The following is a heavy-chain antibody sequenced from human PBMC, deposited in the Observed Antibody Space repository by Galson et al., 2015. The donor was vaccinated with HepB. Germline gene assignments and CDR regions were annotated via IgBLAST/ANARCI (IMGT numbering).Heavy chain of an antibody. CDR2: FDPEDGET. CDR3: ARVCSSTSCYPY. Sequence: SVKVSCKVSGYTLTELSMHWVRQAPGKGLEWMGGFDPEDGETIYAQKFQGRVTMTEDTSTDTAYMELSSLRSEDTAVYYCARVCSSTSCYPYWGQGTLVTVSS. J-gene: IGHJ4*02. V-gene: IGHV1-24*01. D-gene: IGHD2-2*01. CDR1: GYTLTELS.